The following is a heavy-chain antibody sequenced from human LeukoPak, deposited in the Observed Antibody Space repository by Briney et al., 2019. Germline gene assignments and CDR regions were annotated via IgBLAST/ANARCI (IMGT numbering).Heavy chain of an antibody. CDR1: GGSVGSGSYY. CDR3: ARLSSSGWYGQDLDRLDY. Sequence: SETLSLTCTVSGGSVGSGSYYWSWIRQSPGQGLEWIGNVYYSGSAYYNPSLKSRVTMSVDTSKNQFSLKLSSVTAADTAVYYCARLSSSGWYGQDLDRLDYWGQGTLVTVSS. D-gene: IGHD6-19*01. CDR2: VYYSGSA. J-gene: IGHJ4*02. V-gene: IGHV4-39*07.